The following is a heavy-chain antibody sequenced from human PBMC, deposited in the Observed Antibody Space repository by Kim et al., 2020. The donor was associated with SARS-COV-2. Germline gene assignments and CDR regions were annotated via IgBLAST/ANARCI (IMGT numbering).Heavy chain of an antibody. Sequence: SETLSLTCTVSGGSISSGGYYWSWIRQHPGKGLEWFGYIYYSGSTYYNPSHKSRVTTSVDTSKNQFSLKLSAVTAACTAVYYGAVASTVGGVIVLYFDYWGQGTPVTVSS. V-gene: IGHV4-31*03. J-gene: IGHJ4*02. CDR2: IYYSGST. CDR1: GGSISSGGYY. CDR3: AVASTVGGVIVLYFDY. D-gene: IGHD3-16*02.